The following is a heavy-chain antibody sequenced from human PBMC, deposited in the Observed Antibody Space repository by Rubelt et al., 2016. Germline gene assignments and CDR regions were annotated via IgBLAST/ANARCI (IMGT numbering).Heavy chain of an antibody. V-gene: IGHV4-34*01. D-gene: IGHD3-3*01. CDR1: GGSFSGYY. CDR3: ASSTTQFWSGYVNYYGMDV. Sequence: QVQLQQWGAGLLKPSETLSLTCAVYGGSFSGYYWSWIRQPPGKGLEWVGEINHSGSTTYSPSLKSRVAISVNTSQNQFSLKLSSVTAADTAAYYCASSTTQFWSGYVNYYGMDVWGQGTTVTVSS. CDR2: INHSGST. J-gene: IGHJ6*02.